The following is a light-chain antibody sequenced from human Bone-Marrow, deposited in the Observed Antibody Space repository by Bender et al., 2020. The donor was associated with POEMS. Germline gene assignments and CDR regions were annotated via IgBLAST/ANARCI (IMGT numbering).Light chain of an antibody. CDR1: SSNTGSGYD. CDR2: GYN. Sequence: QSVLTQPPSVSGAPGQRVTISCTGSSSNTGSGYDINWYQHLPGTAPKLLIYGYNNRPSGVPDRFSGSKSATSASLAITQLQAEDEGDYYCQAWDSSTAVFGTGTKVTVL. V-gene: IGLV1-40*01. CDR3: QAWDSSTAV. J-gene: IGLJ1*01.